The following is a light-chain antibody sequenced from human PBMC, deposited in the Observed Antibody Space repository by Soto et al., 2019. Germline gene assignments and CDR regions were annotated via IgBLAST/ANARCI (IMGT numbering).Light chain of an antibody. J-gene: IGKJ4*01. CDR3: QQYNNWPLT. Sequence: EIVMTQSPATLSVSPGERATLSCRASQSVSSNLAWYQQKPGQAPRLLIYGASTRATGIPARFSGSGSGTEFTLTISSLQSEDIEVYYCQQYNNWPLTFGGGTKVEIK. CDR1: QSVSSN. V-gene: IGKV3-15*01. CDR2: GAS.